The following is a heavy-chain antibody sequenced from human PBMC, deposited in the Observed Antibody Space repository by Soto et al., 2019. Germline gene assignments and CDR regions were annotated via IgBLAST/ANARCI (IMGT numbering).Heavy chain of an antibody. CDR2: FYYSGST. CDR3: ARVGYCGGDCSFPDY. Sequence: SETLSLTCTVSGGSISSYFWSWIRQPPGKGLEWIGYFYYSGSTNYNPSLKSRVTISVDTSKNQFSLKLSSVTAADTAVYYCARVGYCGGDCSFPDYWGQGTLVTVSS. J-gene: IGHJ4*02. CDR1: GGSISSYF. V-gene: IGHV4-59*01. D-gene: IGHD2-21*02.